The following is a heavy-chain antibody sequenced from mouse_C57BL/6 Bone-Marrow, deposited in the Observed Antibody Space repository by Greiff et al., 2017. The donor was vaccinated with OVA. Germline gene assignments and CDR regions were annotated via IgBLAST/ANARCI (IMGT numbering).Heavy chain of an antibody. D-gene: IGHD2-9*01. CDR3: ARSLLWLRHLYLDC. J-gene: IGHJ2*01. CDR1: GFTFTDYY. V-gene: IGHV7-3*01. Sequence: EVMLVESGGGLVQPGGSLSLSCAASGFTFTDYYMSWVRQPPGKALEWLGFIRNKANGYPTEYSASLKGRFTIYRDKSQSILYLQMNALRAEDSATYYCARSLLWLRHLYLDCWGQGTTLTVSS. CDR2: IRNKANGYPT.